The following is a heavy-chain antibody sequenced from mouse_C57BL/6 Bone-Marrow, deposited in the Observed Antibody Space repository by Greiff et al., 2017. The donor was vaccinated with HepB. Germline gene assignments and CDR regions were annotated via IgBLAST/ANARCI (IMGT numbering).Heavy chain of an antibody. D-gene: IGHD3-2*02. V-gene: IGHV1-9*01. CDR2: ILPGNGST. CDR3: VELGVSGPPSFAY. J-gene: IGHJ3*01. Sequence: VQLQQSGAELMKPGASVKLSCKATGYTFTGYWIEWVKQRPGHGLEWIGEILPGNGSTNYNEKFKGKATFTADTSSNTAYMQLSSLTTEDSAIYSWVELGVSGPPSFAYWGQGTLVTVSA. CDR1: GYTFTGYW.